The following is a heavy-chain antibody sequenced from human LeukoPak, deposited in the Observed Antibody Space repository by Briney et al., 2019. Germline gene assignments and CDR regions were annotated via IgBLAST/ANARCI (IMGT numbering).Heavy chain of an antibody. CDR2: ITHDGRI. Sequence: TSETLSLTCAVYGASFSGSYWSWLRQPPGKGLEWIGEITHDGRINYDPSLKSRVTISVDTSMNQFSLKLTSVTAADTAVYYCATIYGDYSDFDSWGQGTLVSVSS. D-gene: IGHD4-17*01. CDR3: ATIYGDYSDFDS. J-gene: IGHJ4*02. V-gene: IGHV4-34*01. CDR1: GASFSGSY.